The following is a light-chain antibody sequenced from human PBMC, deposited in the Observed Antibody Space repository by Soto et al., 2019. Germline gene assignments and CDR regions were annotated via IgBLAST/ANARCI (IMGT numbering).Light chain of an antibody. V-gene: IGKV2-28*01. J-gene: IGKJ3*01. CDR1: QSLLHRTGYNY. CDR2: LGS. CDR3: RQALQTSFT. Sequence: DIVMTQSPLSMSVTPGEPASISCRCSQSLLHRTGYNYLDWYRQEPGQSPQLRISLGSNRASEVPNRLSGSESSTDCTLNITRVEAGEVGVYYSRQALQTSFTLGPGTRVDIK.